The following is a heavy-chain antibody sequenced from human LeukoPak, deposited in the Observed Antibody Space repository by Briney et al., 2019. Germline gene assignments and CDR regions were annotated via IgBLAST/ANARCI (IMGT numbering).Heavy chain of an antibody. V-gene: IGHV3-66*01. CDR3: AELGITMIGGV. J-gene: IGHJ6*04. Sequence: GGSLRLSCAASGFTVSNYYMNWVRQAPGKGLEWVSVVYSGGSTNYADSVKGRFTISRDNAKNSLYLQMNSLRAEDTAVYYCAELGITMIGGVWGKGTTVTISS. CDR2: VYSGGST. CDR1: GFTVSNYY. D-gene: IGHD3-10*02.